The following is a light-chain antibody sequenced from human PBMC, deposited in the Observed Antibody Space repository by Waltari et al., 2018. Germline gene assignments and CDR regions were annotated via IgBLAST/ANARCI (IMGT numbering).Light chain of an antibody. V-gene: IGKV3-15*01. Sequence: DIVMTQSPATLSVSPGETATLSCRASQSVDNNLAWYQKKPGQAPRLLIYGASARATGIPARFSGSGSGKEFTLSIVSLQSEDLAVYYCQNYNDWPRTFGQGTKVEIK. CDR1: QSVDNN. CDR2: GAS. J-gene: IGKJ1*01. CDR3: QNYNDWPRT.